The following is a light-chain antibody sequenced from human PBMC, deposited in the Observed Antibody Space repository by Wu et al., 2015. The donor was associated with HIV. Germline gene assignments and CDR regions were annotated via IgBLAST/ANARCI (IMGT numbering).Light chain of an antibody. CDR2: SAS. CDR3: QQYDSYPYN. Sequence: AIRITQSPSSLSASTGDRVTINCRASRDITTYLAWYQQKPGKAPNLLIYSASTLQSGVPSRFSGSGSGTDFTLTISGLQSEDFATYYCQQYDSYPYNFGQGTKVEIK. J-gene: IGKJ2*01. V-gene: IGKV1-8*01. CDR1: RDITTY.